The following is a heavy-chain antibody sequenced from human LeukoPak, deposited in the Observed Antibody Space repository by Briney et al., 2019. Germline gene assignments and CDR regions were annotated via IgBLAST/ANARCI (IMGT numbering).Heavy chain of an antibody. D-gene: IGHD2-21*01. Sequence: SETLSLTCAVSGYSISSGYYWGWIRPPPGKGLEWIGSFYHSGNSYYNPSLKSRVSISVDTSKNQFSLNLSSVTAADTALYYCARHDFYCNYPHNWFDPWGQGTLVTVSS. V-gene: IGHV4-38-2*01. CDR3: ARHDFYCNYPHNWFDP. J-gene: IGHJ5*02. CDR2: FYHSGNS. CDR1: GYSISSGYY.